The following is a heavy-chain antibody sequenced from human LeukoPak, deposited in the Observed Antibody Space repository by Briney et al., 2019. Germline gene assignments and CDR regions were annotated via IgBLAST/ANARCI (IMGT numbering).Heavy chain of an antibody. Sequence: GGSLRLSCAASGSSISGYSMNWVRQPPGKGLEWVSSITGAGNYVDYAESVTGRFTISRDNAKNSLYLQLSSLGAEDTAVYYCVTEPILPGWFDSWGQGTLVTVSS. J-gene: IGHJ5*01. V-gene: IGHV3-21*06. CDR2: ITGAGNYV. D-gene: IGHD2/OR15-2a*01. CDR1: GSSISGYS. CDR3: VTEPILPGWFDS.